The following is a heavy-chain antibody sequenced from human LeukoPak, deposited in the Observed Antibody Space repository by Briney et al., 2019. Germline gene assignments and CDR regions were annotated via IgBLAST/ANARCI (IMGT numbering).Heavy chain of an antibody. Sequence: ASETLSLTCTVSGGSISSYYWSWIRQPAGEGLEWIGRMYTSGSTNYNPSLKSRATISLDTSKNQFSLKLSSVTAADTAVYYCAKGAGTVDYWGQGTLVTVSS. D-gene: IGHD6-13*01. CDR1: GGSISSYY. CDR3: AKGAGTVDY. V-gene: IGHV4-4*07. J-gene: IGHJ4*02. CDR2: MYTSGST.